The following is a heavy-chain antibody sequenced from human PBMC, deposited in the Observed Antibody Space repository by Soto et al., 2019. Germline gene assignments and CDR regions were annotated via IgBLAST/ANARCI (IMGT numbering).Heavy chain of an antibody. CDR2: INGSGGLT. Sequence: EVQLLESGGGLVQPGGSLRLSCAVSGVTFNKYAMSWVRQPPGKGPEWVSAINGSGGLTYYADSVKGRFTVSRDNSKNILFLQMNRLRDEDTATYYCAKGDYGGNSPYWYFDLWGRGTLVIVSS. CDR1: GVTFNKYA. CDR3: AKGDYGGNSPYWYFDL. D-gene: IGHD4-17*01. J-gene: IGHJ2*01. V-gene: IGHV3-23*01.